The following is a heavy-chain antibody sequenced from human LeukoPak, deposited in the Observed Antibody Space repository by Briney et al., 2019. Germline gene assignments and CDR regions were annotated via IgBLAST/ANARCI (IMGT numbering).Heavy chain of an antibody. Sequence: GASVKVSCKASGYTFTSYYMHWVRQAPGQGLEWMGIINPSGGSTSYAQEFQGRVTMTRDTSTSTVYMELSSLRSEDTAVYYCARRGYSYGEFDYWGQGTLVTVSS. V-gene: IGHV1-46*01. J-gene: IGHJ4*02. CDR3: ARRGYSYGEFDY. CDR1: GYTFTSYY. D-gene: IGHD5-18*01. CDR2: INPSGGST.